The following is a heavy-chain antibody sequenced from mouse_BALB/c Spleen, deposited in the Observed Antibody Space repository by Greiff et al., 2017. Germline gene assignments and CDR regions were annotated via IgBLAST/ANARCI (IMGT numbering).Heavy chain of an antibody. CDR3: ARRGAYFLSDY. Sequence: VKLQESGAELARPGASVKLSCKASGYTFTDYYINWVKQRTGQGLEWIGEIYPGSGNTYYNEKFKGKATLTADKSSSTAYMQLSSLTSEDSAVYFCARRGAYFLSDYWGQGTTLTVSS. J-gene: IGHJ2*01. D-gene: IGHD2-10*01. CDR1: GYTFTDYY. CDR2: IYPGSGNT. V-gene: IGHV1-77*01.